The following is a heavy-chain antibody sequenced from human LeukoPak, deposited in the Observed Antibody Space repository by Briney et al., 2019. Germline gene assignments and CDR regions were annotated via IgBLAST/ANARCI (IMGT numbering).Heavy chain of an antibody. CDR3: AKSDCGGDCHLLDY. J-gene: IGHJ4*02. CDR2: ISGSGGST. Sequence: GGSLRLSCAASGFTFSSYAMSWVRQAPGKGLEWVSAISGSGGSTYYADSVKGRFTISRDNSKNTLYLQMNSLRAEDTAVYYCAKSDCGGDCHLLDYWGQGTLVTVSS. D-gene: IGHD2-21*02. V-gene: IGHV3-23*01. CDR1: GFTFSSYA.